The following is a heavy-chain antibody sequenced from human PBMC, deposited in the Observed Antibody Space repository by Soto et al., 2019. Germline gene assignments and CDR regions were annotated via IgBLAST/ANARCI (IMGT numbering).Heavy chain of an antibody. V-gene: IGHV3-23*01. CDR1: GFTFSNYA. J-gene: IGHJ3*02. CDR3: AKPLGVSTSSWRSVAFAI. Sequence: EVQLLESGGGLAQPGGSLRLSCADSGFTFSNYAMSWARQAPGKGLEWVSAITASGGTRYYADSVKGRFTISRDNSKSTLYLQMNNLRTEDTAIYYCAKPLGVSTSSWRSVAFAIWGQGTMVTVSS. CDR2: ITASGGTR. D-gene: IGHD6-13*01.